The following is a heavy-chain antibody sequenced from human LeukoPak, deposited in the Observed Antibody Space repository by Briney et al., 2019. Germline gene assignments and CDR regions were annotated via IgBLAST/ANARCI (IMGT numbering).Heavy chain of an antibody. CDR3: ARGRVVVTTRYYYYYYMDV. CDR1: GGSFSGYY. D-gene: IGHD2-21*02. V-gene: IGHV4-34*01. Sequence: SETLSLTCAVYGGSFSGYYWSWIRQPPGKGLEWIGEINHSGSTNYNPSLKSRVTISVGTSKNQFSLKLSSVTAADTAVYYCARGRVVVTTRYYYYYYMDVWGKGTTVTVSS. J-gene: IGHJ6*03. CDR2: INHSGST.